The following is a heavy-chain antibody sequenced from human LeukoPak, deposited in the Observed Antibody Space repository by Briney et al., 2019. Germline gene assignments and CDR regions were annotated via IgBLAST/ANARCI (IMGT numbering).Heavy chain of an antibody. CDR3: AKDIEQWLVKGYFQH. J-gene: IGHJ1*01. CDR2: ISSSSSYI. CDR1: GFTFSSYS. D-gene: IGHD6-19*01. Sequence: KAGGSLRLSCAASGFTFSSYSMNWVRQAPGKGLEWVSSISSSSSYIYYADSVKGRFTISRDNAKNSLYLQMNSLRAEDTALYYCAKDIEQWLVKGYFQHWGQGTLVTVSS. V-gene: IGHV3-21*04.